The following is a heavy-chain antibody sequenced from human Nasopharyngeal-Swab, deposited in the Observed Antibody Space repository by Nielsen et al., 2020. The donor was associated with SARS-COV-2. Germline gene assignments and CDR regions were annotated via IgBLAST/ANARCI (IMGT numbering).Heavy chain of an antibody. J-gene: IGHJ4*02. CDR1: GFTFSSYA. Sequence: GESLKISCAASGFTFSSYAMSWVRQAPGKGLEWVSAISGSGGSTYYADSVKGRFTISRDNSKNTLYLQMNRLRAEDTAVYYCAKDGWFGEQLGGYFDYWGQGTLVTVSS. CDR3: AKDGWFGEQLGGYFDY. D-gene: IGHD3-10*01. V-gene: IGHV3-23*01. CDR2: ISGSGGST.